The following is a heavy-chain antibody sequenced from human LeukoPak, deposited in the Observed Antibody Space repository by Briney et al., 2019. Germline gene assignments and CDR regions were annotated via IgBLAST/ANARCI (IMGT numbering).Heavy chain of an antibody. CDR2: IYPNSGGT. CDR3: ARTRVTTVTTIDY. CDR1: GYTFTGYY. Sequence: ASVKVSCKASGYTFTGYYMHWVRQAPGQGLEWMGWIYPNSGGTNYAQKFQGRVTMTRDTSISTAYMELSRLRSDDTAVYYCARTRVTTVTTIDYWGQGTLVTVSS. D-gene: IGHD4-17*01. J-gene: IGHJ4*02. V-gene: IGHV1-2*02.